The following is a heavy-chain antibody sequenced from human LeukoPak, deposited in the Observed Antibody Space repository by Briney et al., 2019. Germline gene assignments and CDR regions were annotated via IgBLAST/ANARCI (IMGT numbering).Heavy chain of an antibody. CDR1: GDSISSHY. V-gene: IGHV4-59*11. Sequence: SETLSLTCTVSGDSISSHYWSWIRQPPGKGLEWIGYLYYSGSTKYNPSLKSRVTISVDTSKNQFPLKLSSVTAADTAVYYCARADTAMVTIDYWGQGTLVTVSS. CDR3: ARADTAMVTIDY. CDR2: LYYSGST. J-gene: IGHJ4*02. D-gene: IGHD5-18*01.